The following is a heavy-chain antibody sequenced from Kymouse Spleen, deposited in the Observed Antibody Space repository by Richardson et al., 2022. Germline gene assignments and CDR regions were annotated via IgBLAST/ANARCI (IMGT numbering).Heavy chain of an antibody. J-gene: IGHJ6*02. CDR3: ARHSITIFGVVIMDGMDV. CDR2: IYYSGST. D-gene: IGHD3-3*01. V-gene: IGHV4-39*01. CDR1: GGSISSSSYY. Sequence: QLQLQESGPGLVKPSETLSLTCTVSGGSISSSSYYWGWIRQPPGKGLEWIGSIYYSGSTYYNPSLKSRVTISVDTSKNQFSLKLSSVTAADTAVYYCARHSITIFGVVIMDGMDVWGQGTTVTVSS.